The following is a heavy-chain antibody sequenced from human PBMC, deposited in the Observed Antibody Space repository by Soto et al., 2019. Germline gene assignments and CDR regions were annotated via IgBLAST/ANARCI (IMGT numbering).Heavy chain of an antibody. Sequence: GGSLRLSCAASGFTFSSYDMHWVRQATGKGLEWVSAIGTAGDTYYPGSVKGRFTISRENAKNSLYLQMNSLRAEDTAVYYCARAVDWGIAAAGRYYYGMDVWGQGTTVTVSS. J-gene: IGHJ6*02. CDR1: GFTFSSYD. CDR2: IGTAGDT. V-gene: IGHV3-13*01. CDR3: ARAVDWGIAAAGRYYYGMDV. D-gene: IGHD6-13*01.